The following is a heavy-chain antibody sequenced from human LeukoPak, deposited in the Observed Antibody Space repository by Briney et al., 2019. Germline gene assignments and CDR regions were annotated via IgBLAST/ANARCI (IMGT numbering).Heavy chain of an antibody. CDR1: GFTFSSYS. V-gene: IGHV3-21*01. J-gene: IGHJ4*02. CDR2: ISGSNNYI. CDR3: TTDFKGIAAPYDY. D-gene: IGHD6-6*01. Sequence: GGSLRLSCAASGFTFSSYSMNWVRQAPGKGLEWVASISGSNNYIYYADSVKGRFTISRDNAKNSLYLQMNSLRAEDTAVYYCTTDFKGIAAPYDYWGQGTLVTVSS.